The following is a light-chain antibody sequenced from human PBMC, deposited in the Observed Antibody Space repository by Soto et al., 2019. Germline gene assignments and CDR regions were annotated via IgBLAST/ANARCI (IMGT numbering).Light chain of an antibody. V-gene: IGLV2-14*01. Sequence: QSALTQPASVSGPTGQSITISCTGTSSDVGAYNYVSWYQHHPGKAPRLVIYDVTNRPSGISDRFSGSKSGNTASLTISGLLAEDEADYYCTSYTSISTYVFGTGTKLTVL. CDR1: SSDVGAYNY. J-gene: IGLJ1*01. CDR3: TSYTSISTYV. CDR2: DVT.